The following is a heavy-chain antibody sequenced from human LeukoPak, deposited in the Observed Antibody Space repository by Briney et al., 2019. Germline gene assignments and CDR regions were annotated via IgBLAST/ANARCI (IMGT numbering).Heavy chain of an antibody. CDR1: GFTFSSYT. CDR3: ARAEDSSSFLDY. J-gene: IGHJ4*02. CDR2: ISSSSSYI. D-gene: IGHD6-6*01. V-gene: IGHV3-21*01. Sequence: GGSLRLSCAASGFTFSSYTIHWVRRAPGKGLEWVSSISSSSSYIYYADSVKGRFTISRDNAKNSLYLQMNSLRAEDTAVYYCARAEDSSSFLDYWGQGTLVTVSS.